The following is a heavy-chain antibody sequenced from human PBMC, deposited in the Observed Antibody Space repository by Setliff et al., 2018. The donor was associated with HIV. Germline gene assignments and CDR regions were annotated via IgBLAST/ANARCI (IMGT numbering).Heavy chain of an antibody. D-gene: IGHD2-15*01. CDR3: VRVGGGSWLGIHYYYYMDV. Sequence: SETLSLTCSVFGASISGSDYYWGWNRQLPEKGLEWIGSIYYSGSAYHNPSLKSRVAMSVDTAKKQFSLKLTSLTGADTAVYYCVRVGGGSWLGIHYYYYMDVWGKGITVTVSS. CDR2: IYYSGSA. J-gene: IGHJ6*03. V-gene: IGHV4-39*01. CDR1: GASISGSDYY.